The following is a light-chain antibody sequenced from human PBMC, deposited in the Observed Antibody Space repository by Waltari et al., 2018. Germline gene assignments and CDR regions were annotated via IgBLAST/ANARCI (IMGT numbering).Light chain of an antibody. CDR1: SSDVGFYNL. CDR3: CSYAGRNIWV. Sequence: QSALTQPASVSGSPGQSITISCTGTSSDVGFYNLVSWYQQHPGKAPELVVYEVISRPSGGSNRCSGSKSGNTASLTISGLQAEDEADYYCCSYAGRNIWVFGGGTKLTVL. V-gene: IGLV2-23*02. CDR2: EVI. J-gene: IGLJ3*02.